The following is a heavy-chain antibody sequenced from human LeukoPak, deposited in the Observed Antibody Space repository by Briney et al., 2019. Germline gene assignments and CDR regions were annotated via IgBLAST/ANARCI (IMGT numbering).Heavy chain of an antibody. CDR3: ARRGSSRRHPSDI. CDR1: GGFFRGYY. V-gene: IGHV4-34*01. D-gene: IGHD2-2*01. J-gene: IGHJ3*02. CDR2: INHSGST. Sequence: PSETLSLTCAVYGGFFRGYYWSWIRQPPGKGLEWIGEINHSGSTNYHPSLKRRVTRSVDTSKNQFSPKLSPVTAADTAVYYCARRGSSRRHPSDIRGQGTMVTVSS.